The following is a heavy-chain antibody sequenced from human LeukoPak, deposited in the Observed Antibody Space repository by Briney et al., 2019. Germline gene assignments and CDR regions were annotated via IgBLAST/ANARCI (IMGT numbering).Heavy chain of an antibody. CDR2: IYHSGST. Sequence: SETLSLTCAVSGGSISSGGYSWSWIRQPPGKGLEWIGYIYHSGSTYYNPSLKSRVTISVDTSKNQFSLKLSSVTAADTAVYYCARVRATGAFDIWGQGTMVTVSS. CDR1: GGSISSGGYS. V-gene: IGHV4-30-2*01. J-gene: IGHJ3*02. D-gene: IGHD1-14*01. CDR3: ARVRATGAFDI.